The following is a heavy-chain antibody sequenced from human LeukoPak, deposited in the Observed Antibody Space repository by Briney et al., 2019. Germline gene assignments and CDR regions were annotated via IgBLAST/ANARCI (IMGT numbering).Heavy chain of an antibody. D-gene: IGHD6-6*01. V-gene: IGHV4-59*01. J-gene: IGHJ5*02. CDR3: ARSRAGDWFDP. Sequence: SETLSLTCTVSGGSISSYYWSWIRRPPGKGLEWIGYIYYSGSTNYNPSLKSRVTISVDTSKNQFSLKLSSVTAADTAVYYCARSRAGDWFDPWGQGTLVTVSS. CDR2: IYYSGST. CDR1: GGSISSYY.